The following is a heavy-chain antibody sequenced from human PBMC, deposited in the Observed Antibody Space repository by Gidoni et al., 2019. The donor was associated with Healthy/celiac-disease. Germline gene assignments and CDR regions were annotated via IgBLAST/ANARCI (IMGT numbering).Heavy chain of an antibody. CDR2: IRYDGSNK. Sequence: QVQLVESGGGVVQPGGSLRLSCAASGFTFSSYGMHWVRQAPGKGLEWVAFIRYDGSNKYYADSVKGRFTISRDNSKNTLYLQMNSLRAEDTAVYYCAKGAEYSSSNWFDPWGQGTLVTVSS. J-gene: IGHJ5*02. D-gene: IGHD6-6*01. CDR3: AKGAEYSSSNWFDP. V-gene: IGHV3-30*02. CDR1: GFTFSSYG.